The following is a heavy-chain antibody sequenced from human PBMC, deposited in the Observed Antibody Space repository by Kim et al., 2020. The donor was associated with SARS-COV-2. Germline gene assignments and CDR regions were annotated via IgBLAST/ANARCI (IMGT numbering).Heavy chain of an antibody. D-gene: IGHD3-10*01. CDR3: ARAGITIRGTWYFDL. J-gene: IGHJ2*01. V-gene: IGHV3-30*04. CDR2: ISYDGSNK. Sequence: GGSLRLSCAASGFTFSSYAMHWVRQAPGKGLEWVAVISYDGSNKYYADSVKGRFTISRDNSKNTLYLQMNSLRAEDTAVYYCARAGITIRGTWYFDLWGRGTLVTVSS. CDR1: GFTFSSYA.